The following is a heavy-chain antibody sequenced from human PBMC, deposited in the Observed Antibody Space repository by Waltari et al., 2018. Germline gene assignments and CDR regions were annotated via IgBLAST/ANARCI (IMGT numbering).Heavy chain of an antibody. J-gene: IGHJ4*02. CDR1: GFTLSNYW. D-gene: IGHD6-19*01. CDR2: IKKYGTET. Sequence: EAQPVESGGDLVQPGGSLRLSCVVSGFTLSNYWMSWVRQAPGEGLEWVSNIKKYGTETYYVDSVRCRVTISKDDAKNSVYLQMNSLKVEDTAVYYCIRDYGSPYWGQGTLVTVSS. CDR3: IRDYGSPY. V-gene: IGHV3-7*03.